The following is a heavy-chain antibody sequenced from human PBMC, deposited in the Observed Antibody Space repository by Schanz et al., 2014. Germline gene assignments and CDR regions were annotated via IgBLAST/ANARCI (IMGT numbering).Heavy chain of an antibody. D-gene: IGHD3-9*01. J-gene: IGHJ3*02. Sequence: QVQLVQSGVEVKKPGASVKVSCKASGYSFTGYYMNWVRQAPGQGLEWMGWINPSSGGTNYAQKFQGRVTVTRDTSTTTVYMDLSSLISEETAVYYCAFDRDDAYDIWGQGTTVTVSS. CDR2: INPSSGGT. CDR1: GYSFTGYY. CDR3: AFDRDDAYDI. V-gene: IGHV1-2*02.